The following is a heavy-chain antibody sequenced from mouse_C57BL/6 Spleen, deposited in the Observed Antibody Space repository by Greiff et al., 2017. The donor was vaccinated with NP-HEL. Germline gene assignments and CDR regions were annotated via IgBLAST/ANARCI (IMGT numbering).Heavy chain of an antibody. V-gene: IGHV1-54*01. CDR3: ARDYPRDY. J-gene: IGHJ4*01. Sequence: QVQLQQSGAELVRPGTSVKVSCKASGYAFTNYLIEWVKQRPGQGLEWIGVINPGSGGTNYNEKFKGKATLTADKSSSTAYMQLSSLTSEDSAVYFCARDYPRDYWGQGTSVTVSS. CDR2: INPGSGGT. D-gene: IGHD2-4*01. CDR1: GYAFTNYL.